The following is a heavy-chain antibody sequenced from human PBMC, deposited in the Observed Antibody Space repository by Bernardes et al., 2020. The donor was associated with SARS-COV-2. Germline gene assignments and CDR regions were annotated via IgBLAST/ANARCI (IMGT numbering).Heavy chain of an antibody. D-gene: IGHD1-26*01. CDR2: INPHSGGT. CDR3: ARDLDRLYSGSRTDAFDI. J-gene: IGHJ3*02. V-gene: IGHV1-2*02. Sequence: SVKVSCKASGYTLSDYYMHWVRQAPGQGLEWMGWINPHSGGTNYAQKFQGRVTVTRDTSISTAYMELSRLTSDDTAMYYCARDLDRLYSGSRTDAFDIWGQGTMVTVSS. CDR1: GYTLSDYY.